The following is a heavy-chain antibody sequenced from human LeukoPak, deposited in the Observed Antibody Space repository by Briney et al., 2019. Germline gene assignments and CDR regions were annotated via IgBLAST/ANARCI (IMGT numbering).Heavy chain of an antibody. Sequence: SETLSLTCTVSGGSITRYYWTWIRQPPGKGLEWIGYIFSNGSTNYNPSLKNRVAISLDTSKRQFSLRLTSVTAADTAVYYCARDGCSSTSCYSDYYYGMDVWGQGTTVTVSS. CDR2: IFSNGST. V-gene: IGHV4-59*01. D-gene: IGHD2-2*01. CDR1: GGSITRYY. J-gene: IGHJ6*02. CDR3: ARDGCSSTSCYSDYYYGMDV.